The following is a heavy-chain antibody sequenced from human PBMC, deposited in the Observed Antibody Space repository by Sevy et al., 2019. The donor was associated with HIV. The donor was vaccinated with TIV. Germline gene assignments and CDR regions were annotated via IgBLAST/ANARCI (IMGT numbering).Heavy chain of an antibody. V-gene: IGHV6-1*01. CDR1: GDSVSSNSAA. J-gene: IGHJ6*02. Sequence: SQTLSLTCAISGDSVSSNSAAWNWIRQSPSRGLEWLGRTYYRSKWHNDYAVSVKSRITINPDTSKNQFSLQLNSVTPEDTAVYYCARDGTDIVVVPAATPHYYYYGMDVWGQGTTVTVSS. CDR3: ARDGTDIVVVPAATPHYYYYGMDV. CDR2: TYYRSKWHN. D-gene: IGHD2-2*01.